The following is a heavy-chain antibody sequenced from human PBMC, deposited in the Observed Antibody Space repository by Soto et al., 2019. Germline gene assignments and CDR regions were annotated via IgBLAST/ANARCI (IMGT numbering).Heavy chain of an antibody. D-gene: IGHD3-10*01. CDR2: IYYSGST. CDR1: GGSIRSSSYY. V-gene: IGHV4-39*01. Sequence: TLSLTCTVSGGSIRSSSYYWGWIRQPPGKGLEWIGSIYYSGSTYYNPSLKSRVTISVDTSKNQFSLKLSSVTAADTAVYYCARHSDKYYYGSGFPNWFDPWGERTLVTVSS. CDR3: ARHSDKYYYGSGFPNWFDP. J-gene: IGHJ5*02.